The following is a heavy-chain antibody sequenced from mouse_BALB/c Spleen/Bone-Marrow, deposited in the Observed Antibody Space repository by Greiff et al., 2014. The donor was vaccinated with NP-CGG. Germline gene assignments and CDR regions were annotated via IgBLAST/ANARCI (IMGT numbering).Heavy chain of an antibody. CDR1: GFTFSDFY. Sequence: EVQLVESGGGLVKPGGSLKLSCAASGFTFSDFYMFWFRQTPEERLEWVATISDGGTYTYYPDSVKGRFTISRDNAKNNLYLQMSSLKSEDTAIYYCARSGERYGAMDYWGQGTSVTVSS. CDR2: ISDGGTYT. V-gene: IGHV5-4*02. J-gene: IGHJ4*01. D-gene: IGHD1-1*02. CDR3: ARSGERYGAMDY.